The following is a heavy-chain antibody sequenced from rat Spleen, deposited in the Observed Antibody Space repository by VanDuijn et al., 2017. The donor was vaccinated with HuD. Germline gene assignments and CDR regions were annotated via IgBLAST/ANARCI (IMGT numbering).Heavy chain of an antibody. D-gene: IGHD1-5*01. Sequence: QVQLKESGPGLVQPSQTLSLTCTVSGFSLPSNGVSWVRHPPGKGLEWIAAVSSGGDTYYNSVIKSRLSISRDTSQSQVFLKLNSLQPEDTAIYFCSRDEYRGNWGFAYWGQGTLVTVSS. CDR1: GFSLPSNG. CDR3: SRDEYRGNWGFAY. CDR2: VSSGGDT. V-gene: IGHV2S12*01. J-gene: IGHJ3*01.